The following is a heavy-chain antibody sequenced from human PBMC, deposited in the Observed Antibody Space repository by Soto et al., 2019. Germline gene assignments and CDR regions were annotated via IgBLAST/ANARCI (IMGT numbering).Heavy chain of an antibody. CDR3: ARGTYDILTGYRLDY. CDR2: IYYSGST. V-gene: IGHV4-59*01. J-gene: IGHJ4*02. Sequence: TSETLSLTCTVSGGSISSYCWGWIRQPPGKGLEWIGYIYYSGSTNYNPSLKSRVTISVDTSKNQYSLKLSSVTAADTAVYYCARGTYDILTGYRLDYWGQGTLVTVSS. D-gene: IGHD3-9*01. CDR1: GGSISSYC.